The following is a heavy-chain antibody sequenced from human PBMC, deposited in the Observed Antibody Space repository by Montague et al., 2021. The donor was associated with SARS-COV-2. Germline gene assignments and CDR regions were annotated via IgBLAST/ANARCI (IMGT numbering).Heavy chain of an antibody. J-gene: IGHJ3*02. V-gene: IGHV4-59*01. CDR1: SGSISSYY. CDR3: AGGSGWMGNAFDI. D-gene: IGHD6-19*01. CDR2: IYYSGST. Sequence: SETLSLTCTVSSGSISSYYWSWIRQPPGKGLEWIGYIYYSGSTNYNNSLKSRVTITVDTSKNQFSLKLSSVTAADTAVYYCAGGSGWMGNAFDIWGQGTMVTVSS.